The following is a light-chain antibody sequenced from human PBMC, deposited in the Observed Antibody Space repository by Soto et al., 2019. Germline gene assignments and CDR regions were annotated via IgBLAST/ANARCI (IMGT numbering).Light chain of an antibody. Sequence: QSVLTQPPSVSGAPGQRVTISCTGSSSNIGAGYDVHWYQHLPGTGPKLLIYGDTNRPSGVPDRFSGSKSGTSASLAITGLQSEDEADYYCQSYDSSLSGHVVFGGGTPLTVL. CDR1: SSNIGAGYD. V-gene: IGLV1-40*01. CDR2: GDT. CDR3: QSYDSSLSGHVV. J-gene: IGLJ2*01.